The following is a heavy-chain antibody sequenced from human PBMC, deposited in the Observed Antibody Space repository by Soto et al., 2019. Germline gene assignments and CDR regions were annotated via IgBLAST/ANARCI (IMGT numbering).Heavy chain of an antibody. D-gene: IGHD4-4*01. J-gene: IGHJ5*02. CDR1: GFTFNNYA. V-gene: IGHV3-30-3*01. CDR3: ARESGKLTGNWFDP. Sequence: VQIVESGGGVVQPGRSLRLSCTASGFTFNNYAMYWVRQAPGKGLEWVAVISYDGSNDYFADSVKGRFTISRDNSKNTLYLQMNSLRDDDTAMYYCARESGKLTGNWFDPWGQGTLVTVSS. CDR2: ISYDGSND.